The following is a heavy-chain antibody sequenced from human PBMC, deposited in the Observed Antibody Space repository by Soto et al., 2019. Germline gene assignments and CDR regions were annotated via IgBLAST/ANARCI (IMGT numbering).Heavy chain of an antibody. CDR3: ARPPLNGYYESSGYYDY. J-gene: IGHJ4*02. V-gene: IGHV1-69*01. CDR1: GGTFSNYA. CDR2: IIPIFGTA. Sequence: QVQLVQSGAEVKKPGSSVKVSCKASGGTFSNYAISWVRQAPGQGLEWMGGIIPIFGTANYAQKFQGRVTITEDESTSTAYMELSSLRSEDTAIYYCARPPLNGYYESSGYYDYWGQGTLVTVSS. D-gene: IGHD3-22*01.